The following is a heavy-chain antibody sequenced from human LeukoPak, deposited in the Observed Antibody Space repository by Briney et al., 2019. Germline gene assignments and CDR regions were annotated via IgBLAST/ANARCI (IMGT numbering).Heavy chain of an antibody. Sequence: GGSLRLSCAASGFTFSSYAMHWVRQAPGKGLEWVAVISYDGSNKYYADSVKGRFTISRDNSKNTLYLQMNSLRAEDTAVYYCARMLSSWSPGIRGAFDIWGQGTMVTVSS. D-gene: IGHD6-13*01. J-gene: IGHJ3*02. V-gene: IGHV3-30*04. CDR2: ISYDGSNK. CDR3: ARMLSSWSPGIRGAFDI. CDR1: GFTFSSYA.